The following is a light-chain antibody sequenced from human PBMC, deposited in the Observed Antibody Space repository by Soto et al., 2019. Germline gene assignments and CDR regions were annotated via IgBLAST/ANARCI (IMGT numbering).Light chain of an antibody. CDR2: DTH. J-gene: IGLJ2*01. V-gene: IGLV7-43*01. CDR1: TGAVTSGYY. CDR3: LLYYGGAVV. Sequence: QAVVTQGPSLTVSPGETVTLTCASSTGAVTSGYYPNWFQQKPGQTPRALIFDTHNKHSWTPARFSGSLLGGKAALTLSGVQPEDEAEYYCLLYYGGAVVFGGGTKLTVL.